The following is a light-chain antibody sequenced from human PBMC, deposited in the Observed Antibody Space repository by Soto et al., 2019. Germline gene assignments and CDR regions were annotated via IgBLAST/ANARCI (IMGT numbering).Light chain of an antibody. V-gene: IGLV3-27*01. Sequence: SYELTQPSSVSVSPGQTARITCSGDVLAKKYARWFQQKPGHAPVLVIYKDSVRPSGIPERFAGSSSGTTVTLTISGAQVEDEAYYYCYSAADHNHVVFGGGTKLTVL. CDR2: KDS. CDR1: VLAKKY. J-gene: IGLJ2*01. CDR3: YSAADHNHVV.